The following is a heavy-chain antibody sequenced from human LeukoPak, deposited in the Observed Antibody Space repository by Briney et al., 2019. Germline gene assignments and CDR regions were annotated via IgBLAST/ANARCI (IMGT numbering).Heavy chain of an antibody. J-gene: IGHJ5*02. D-gene: IGHD2-21*01. CDR1: VDTFTGCF. V-gene: IGHV1-2*02. CDR3: ARVLIGSTLFDP. Sequence: ASVKVSCKASVDTFTGCFIHWVRQAPGQGLEWMGWINPDSGGTDYAQKFQDRVTLTRDTSISTAYTELSALTSNDTAIYYCARVLIGSTLFDPWGQGTLVTVSS. CDR2: INPDSGGT.